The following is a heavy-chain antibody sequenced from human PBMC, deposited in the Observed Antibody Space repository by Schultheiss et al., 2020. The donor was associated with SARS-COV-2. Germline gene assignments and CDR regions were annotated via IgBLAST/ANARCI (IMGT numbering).Heavy chain of an antibody. CDR1: GYIFGNYW. Sequence: GESLKIPCKGSGYIFGNYWIGWVRQMPGKGLEWMGIIYPGDSDTRYSPSFQGQVTISVDKSISTASLQWSSLKASDTAMYYCARLSTVTTYPDLIDYWGQGTLVTVSS. V-gene: IGHV5-51*01. J-gene: IGHJ4*02. D-gene: IGHD4-17*01. CDR3: ARLSTVTTYPDLIDY. CDR2: IYPGDSDT.